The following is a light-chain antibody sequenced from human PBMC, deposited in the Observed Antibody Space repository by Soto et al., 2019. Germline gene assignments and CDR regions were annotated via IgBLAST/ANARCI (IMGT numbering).Light chain of an antibody. V-gene: IGKV3-15*01. CDR2: GAS. CDR1: QSVSSN. J-gene: IGKJ2*01. Sequence: EIVMTQSPATLSVSPGERATLSCRASQSVSSNLAWYQQKPGQAPRLLIYGASTRATGIPARFSGSGSGTEFTITISSLQSEDFAVDYCQQYNNWPPYTFGQGTKLEIK. CDR3: QQYNNWPPYT.